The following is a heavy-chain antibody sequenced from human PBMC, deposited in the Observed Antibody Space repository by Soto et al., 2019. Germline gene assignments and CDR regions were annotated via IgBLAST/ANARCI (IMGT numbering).Heavy chain of an antibody. CDR3: ASLSSYFALKID. CDR2: INHSGST. Sequence: SETLSLTCAVYGGSFSGYYWSWIRQPPGKGLEWIGEINHSGSTNYNPSLKSRVTISVDTSKNQFSLKLSSVTAADTAVYYCASLSSYFALKIDWGQGTLVTVSS. V-gene: IGHV4-34*01. J-gene: IGHJ4*02. CDR1: GGSFSGYY. D-gene: IGHD3-9*01.